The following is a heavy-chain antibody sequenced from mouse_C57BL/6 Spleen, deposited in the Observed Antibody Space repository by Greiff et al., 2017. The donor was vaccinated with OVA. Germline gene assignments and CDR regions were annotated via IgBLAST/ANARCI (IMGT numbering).Heavy chain of an antibody. V-gene: IGHV5-9*01. CDR2: ISGGGGNT. CDR3: ARHGGYGYYAMDY. Sequence: EVKVVESGGGLVKPGGSLKLSCAASGFTFSSYTMSWVRQTPEKRLEWVATISGGGGNTYYPDSVKGRFTISRDNAKNTLYLQMSSLRSEDTALYYCARHGGYGYYAMDYWGQGTSVTVSS. J-gene: IGHJ4*01. CDR1: GFTFSSYT. D-gene: IGHD3-1*01.